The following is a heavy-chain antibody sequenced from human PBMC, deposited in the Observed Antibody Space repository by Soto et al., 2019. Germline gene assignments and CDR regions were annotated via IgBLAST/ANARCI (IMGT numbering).Heavy chain of an antibody. CDR1: GYTFTSYG. D-gene: IGHD3-3*01. Sequence: ASVKVSCKASGYTFTSYGISWVRQAPGQGLEWMGWISAYNGNTNYAQKLQGRVTMTTNTSTSTAYMELRSLRSEDTAVYYCARRVYYDFWRGYYRGYYYYYMDVWGKGTTVTVSS. V-gene: IGHV1-18*01. CDR2: ISAYNGNT. J-gene: IGHJ6*03. CDR3: ARRVYYDFWRGYYRGYYYYYMDV.